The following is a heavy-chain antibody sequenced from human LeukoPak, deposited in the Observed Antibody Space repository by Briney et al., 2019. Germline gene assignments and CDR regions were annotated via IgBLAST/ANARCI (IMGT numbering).Heavy chain of an antibody. CDR3: ARAGSSWYGIDY. J-gene: IGHJ4*02. CDR2: IIPIFGTA. V-gene: IGHV1-69*13. CDR1: GGTFSSYA. D-gene: IGHD6-13*01. Sequence: PWASVKVSCKASGGTFSSYAISWVRQAPGQGLEWMGGIIPIFGTANYAQKFQGRVTITADESTSTAYMELSSLRSEYTAVYYCARAGSSWYGIDYWGQGTLVTVSS.